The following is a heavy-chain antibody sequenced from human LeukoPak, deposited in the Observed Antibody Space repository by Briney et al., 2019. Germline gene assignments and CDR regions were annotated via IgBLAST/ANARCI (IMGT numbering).Heavy chain of an antibody. CDR1: GDSVSSDSVA. D-gene: IGHD6-19*01. CDR3: VRGRVAGFDL. V-gene: IGHV6-1*01. Sequence: SQTLSLTCAISGDSVSSDSVAWTRIRQSPSRGLKWLGRTYYRSKWYTDYTVSVSSLITINPDTYKNEVSLQLNSVTPEDTAVYYCVRGRVAGFDLWRLGTLVTVSS. J-gene: IGHJ4*02. CDR2: TYYRSKWYT.